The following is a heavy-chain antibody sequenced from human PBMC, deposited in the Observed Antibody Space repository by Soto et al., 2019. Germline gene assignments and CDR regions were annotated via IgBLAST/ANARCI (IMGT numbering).Heavy chain of an antibody. CDR3: ARATYYDFWSGYSRRFDMDV. Sequence: QVQLVQSGAEVKKPGASVKVSCKASGYTFTSYDINWVRQATGQGLEWMGWMNPNSGNTGYAQKFQGRVTMTRNTSISTAYMELSSLRSEDTAVYYCARATYYDFWSGYSRRFDMDVWGQGTTVTVSS. CDR1: GYTFTSYD. J-gene: IGHJ6*02. D-gene: IGHD3-3*01. CDR2: MNPNSGNT. V-gene: IGHV1-8*01.